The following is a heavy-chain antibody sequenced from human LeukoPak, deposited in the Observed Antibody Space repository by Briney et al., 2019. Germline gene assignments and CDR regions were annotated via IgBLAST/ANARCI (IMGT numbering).Heavy chain of an antibody. Sequence: PGGSLRLSCAASGFTFSSYAMSWVRQAPGKGLEWVSAISGSGGSTYYADSVKGRFTISRDNSKNTLYLQMNSLRAEDTAVYYCARGGLTIFGVVTKRKGPIDYRGQGTLVTVSS. CDR1: GFTFSSYA. V-gene: IGHV3-23*01. D-gene: IGHD3-3*01. CDR3: ARGGLTIFGVVTKRKGPIDY. J-gene: IGHJ4*02. CDR2: ISGSGGST.